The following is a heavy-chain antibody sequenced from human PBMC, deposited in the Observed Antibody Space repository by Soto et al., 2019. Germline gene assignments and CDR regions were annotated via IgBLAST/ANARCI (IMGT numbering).Heavy chain of an antibody. V-gene: IGHV4-31*03. Sequence: QVPLQESGPGLVKPSQTLSLTGTVSGGSMNSGGYCWSWIRQHPGEGLEWIGCISYGGTTSYNPSLKSRVIISVDTSKNQFSLKLTSVTAADTAVYYCSRGILVWGQGTLITVSS. CDR1: GGSMNSGGYC. D-gene: IGHD2-15*01. J-gene: IGHJ4*02. CDR3: SRGILV. CDR2: ISYGGTT.